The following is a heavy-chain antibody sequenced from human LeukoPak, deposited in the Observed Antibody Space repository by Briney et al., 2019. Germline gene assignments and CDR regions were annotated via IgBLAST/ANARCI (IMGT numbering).Heavy chain of an antibody. CDR2: IYYSGST. V-gene: IGHV4-31*03. CDR3: ARDRYDSNPMDG. CDR1: GDSISSGGYY. Sequence: PSETLSLTCTVSGDSISSGGYYWSWIRQHPGKGLEWIGYIYYSGSTYYSPSLKSRATISVDTSKNQFSLNLSPVTAAETAVYYCARDRYDSNPMDGWGQGTTVTVSS. J-gene: IGHJ6*02. D-gene: IGHD3-3*01.